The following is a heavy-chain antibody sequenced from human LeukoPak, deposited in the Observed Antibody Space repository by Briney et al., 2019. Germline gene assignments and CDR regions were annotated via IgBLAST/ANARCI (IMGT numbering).Heavy chain of an antibody. CDR3: ARGGVVPAATKYNWFDP. D-gene: IGHD2-2*01. V-gene: IGHV4-34*01. Sequence: SETLSLTCAVYGGSFSGYYWSWIRQPPGKGLEWIGEINHSGSTNYNPSLKSRATISVDTSKNQFSLKLSSATAADTAVYYCARGGVVPAATKYNWFDPWGQGTLVTVSS. CDR1: GGSFSGYY. CDR2: INHSGST. J-gene: IGHJ5*02.